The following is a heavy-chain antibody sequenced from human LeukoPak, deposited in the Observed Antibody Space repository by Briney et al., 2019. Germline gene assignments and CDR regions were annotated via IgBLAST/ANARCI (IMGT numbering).Heavy chain of an antibody. CDR2: INHSGST. CDR3: ARGAAGFDP. CDR1: GGAFRGYY. J-gene: IGHJ5*02. Sequence: SETPSLTCAVYGGAFRGYYWRWIRPPPGEGLEWIGEINHSGSTNYNPSLKSRVTISVDTSKNQFSLKLSSVTAADTAVYYCARGAAGFDPWGQGTLVTVSS. V-gene: IGHV4-34*01. D-gene: IGHD6-13*01.